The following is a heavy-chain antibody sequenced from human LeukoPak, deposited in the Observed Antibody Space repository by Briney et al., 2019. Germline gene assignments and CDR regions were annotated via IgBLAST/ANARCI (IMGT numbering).Heavy chain of an antibody. V-gene: IGHV3-30*02. CDR1: GFIFSSYG. CDR2: IRYDGSNT. Sequence: GGSLRLSCAASGFIFSSYGMHWVRQAPGKGLEWVAFIRYDGSNTYYADSVKGRFTISRDSSKNTLYLQMNSLRAEDTAMYYCAKDEVVRGLVIRFDYWGQGTLVTVSS. CDR3: AKDEVVRGLVIRFDY. D-gene: IGHD3-10*01. J-gene: IGHJ4*02.